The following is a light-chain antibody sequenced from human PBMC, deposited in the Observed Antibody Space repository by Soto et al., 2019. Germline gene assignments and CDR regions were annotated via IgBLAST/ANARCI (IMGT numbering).Light chain of an antibody. V-gene: IGLV2-23*01. CDR2: EGS. CDR1: SSDVGSYNL. Sequence: QSALTQPASVSGSPGQSITISCTGTSSDVGSYNLVSWYHQHPGKAPKLMIYEGSKRPSGVSNRFSGSKSGNTASLTLSGLQAEDEADYYCCSYAGSSTYVVFGGGTKLTVL. J-gene: IGLJ2*01. CDR3: CSYAGSSTYVV.